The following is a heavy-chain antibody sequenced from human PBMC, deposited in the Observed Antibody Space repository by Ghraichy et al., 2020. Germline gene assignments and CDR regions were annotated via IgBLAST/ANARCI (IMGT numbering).Heavy chain of an antibody. CDR2: IWYDGSSQ. CDR3: TKGSGNYAVNNWFDP. Sequence: GGSLRLSCAASGFTFSTYAMFWVRQAPGKGLEWVAAIWYDGSSQYYGDTVEGRFTISRDNSKNTVYLQMSSLRVEDTAVYFCTKGSGNYAVNNWFDPWGQGTPVTVSS. CDR1: GFTFSTYA. V-gene: IGHV3-33*06. D-gene: IGHD1-26*01. J-gene: IGHJ5*02.